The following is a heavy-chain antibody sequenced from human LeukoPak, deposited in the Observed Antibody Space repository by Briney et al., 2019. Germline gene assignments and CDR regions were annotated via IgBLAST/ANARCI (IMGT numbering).Heavy chain of an antibody. CDR3: ARDGTTFEY. CDR1: GDSISSSSYC. CDR2: IYNSANT. Sequence: SETLSLTCTVSGDSISSSSYCWDWIRQPPGKGLEWIGNIYNSANTHYNPSLKTRITMSVDTSKNQFSLKLSSVTAADTAMYYCARDGTTFEYWGQGTLVTVSS. J-gene: IGHJ4*02. D-gene: IGHD1-1*01. V-gene: IGHV4-39*02.